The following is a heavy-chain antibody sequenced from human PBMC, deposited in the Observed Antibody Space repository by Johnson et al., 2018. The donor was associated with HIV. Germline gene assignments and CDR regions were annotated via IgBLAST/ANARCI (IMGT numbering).Heavy chain of an antibody. CDR1: GFTFDDND. CDR3: ARGKLPAALRRGDAFDI. V-gene: IGHV3-20*03. J-gene: IGHJ3*02. D-gene: IGHD2-2*01. CDR2: FNWNGGGT. Sequence: VQLVESGGGVVGPGGSLRLSSTVPGFTFDDNDMSRVRQAPGKGLECVSGFNWNGGGTGYADSVKGRFTISRDTAKNSLYLQMNSLRAEDTALYYCARGKLPAALRRGDAFDIWGQGTMVTVSS.